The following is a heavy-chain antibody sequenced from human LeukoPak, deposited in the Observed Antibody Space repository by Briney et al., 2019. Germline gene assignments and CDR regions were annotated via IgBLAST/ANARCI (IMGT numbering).Heavy chain of an antibody. CDR2: IRYDGTNK. V-gene: IGHV3-33*01. CDR3: ARTRYNSGGGDY. J-gene: IGHJ4*02. D-gene: IGHD6-25*01. CDR1: GFNFGDYG. Sequence: VGSLRLSCAVSGFNFGDYGMHWGRQAPGKGLGWVAVIRYDGTNKYYADSVEGRFTISRDNSKNTLYLQMNSLRAEDTAVYYCARTRYNSGGGDYWGQGTPVTVSP.